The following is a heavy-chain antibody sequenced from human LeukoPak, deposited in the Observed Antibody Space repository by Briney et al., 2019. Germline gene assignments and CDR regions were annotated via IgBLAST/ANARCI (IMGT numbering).Heavy chain of an antibody. V-gene: IGHV4-39*07. D-gene: IGHD3-10*01. J-gene: IGHJ4*02. CDR2: LYYSGST. Sequence: SETLSLTYTVSGGYISSCSYYWGWTRPPPGEALEGFGCLYYSGSTYYNPSLKSRVTISVDTSKNQFSLKLSSVTAADTAVYYCARDTLRGYEVRGAHFDYWGQGTLVTVSS. CDR1: GGYISSCSYY. CDR3: ARDTLRGYEVRGAHFDY.